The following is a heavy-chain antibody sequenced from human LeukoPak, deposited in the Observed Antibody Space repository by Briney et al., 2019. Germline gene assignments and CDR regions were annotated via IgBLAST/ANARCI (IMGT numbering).Heavy chain of an antibody. J-gene: IGHJ4*02. V-gene: IGHV1-69*06. Sequence: ASVKVSCKASGGTFSSYAISWVRQAPGQGLEWMGGIIPIFGTANYAQKFQGRVTITADKSTSTAYMELSSLRSEDTAVYYCAREARITMVRGVIPTFDYWGQGTLVTVSS. D-gene: IGHD3-10*01. CDR2: IIPIFGTA. CDR3: AREARITMVRGVIPTFDY. CDR1: GGTFSSYA.